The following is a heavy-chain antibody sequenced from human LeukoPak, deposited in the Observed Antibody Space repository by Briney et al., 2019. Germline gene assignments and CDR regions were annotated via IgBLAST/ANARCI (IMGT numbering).Heavy chain of an antibody. D-gene: IGHD2-15*01. J-gene: IGHJ4*02. Sequence: SETLSLTCTVSGGSISSYYWNWIRQPPGKGLEWIGYIYSSGSTNYDPSLKSRVTISVDTSKNQFSLKLSSVTAADTAVYYCATRRGYCSGGNCNYYFDYWGQGTLVTVSS. CDR3: ATRRGYCSGGNCNYYFDY. V-gene: IGHV4-59*01. CDR2: IYSSGST. CDR1: GGSISSYY.